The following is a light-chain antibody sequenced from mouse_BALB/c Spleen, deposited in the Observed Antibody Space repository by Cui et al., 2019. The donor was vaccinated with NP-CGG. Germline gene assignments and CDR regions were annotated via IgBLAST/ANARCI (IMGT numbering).Light chain of an antibody. CDR1: TGAVTTSNY. V-gene: IGLV1*01. J-gene: IGLJ1*01. CDR3: ALWYSNHWV. CDR2: GTN. Sequence: QAVVTQESALTTSPGETVTATCRSNTGAVTTSNYANWVQEKPDHLFTGLIGGTNNRAPGVPARFSGSLIGDKAALTITGAQTEDEAIYFCALWYSNHWVFGGGTKLTVL.